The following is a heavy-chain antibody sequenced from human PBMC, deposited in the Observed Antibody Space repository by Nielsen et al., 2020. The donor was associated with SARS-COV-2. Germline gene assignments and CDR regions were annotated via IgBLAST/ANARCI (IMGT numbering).Heavy chain of an antibody. CDR2: INHSGST. CDR1: GGSISSGGYY. V-gene: IGHV4-34*01. J-gene: IGHJ4*02. CDR3: AVVANDY. D-gene: IGHD2-15*01. Sequence: SETLSLTCAVSGGSISSGGYYWSWIRQPPGKGLEWIGEINHSGSTNYNPSLKSRVTISVDTSKNQFSLKLSSVTAADTAVYYCAVVANDYWDQGTLVTVSS.